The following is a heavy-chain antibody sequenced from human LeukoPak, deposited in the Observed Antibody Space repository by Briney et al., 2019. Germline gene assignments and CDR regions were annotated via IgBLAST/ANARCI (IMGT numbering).Heavy chain of an antibody. CDR2: IYTSGST. D-gene: IGHD3-16*01. V-gene: IGHV4-4*09. Sequence: PSETLSLTCTVSGGSISSYYWSWIRQPPGKGLEWIGYIYTSGSTSYNPSLKSRVTISVDTSKNQFSLKLSSVTAADTAVYYCARHSGGPFTNFDYWGQGTLVTVS. CDR3: ARHSGGPFTNFDY. J-gene: IGHJ4*02. CDR1: GGSISSYY.